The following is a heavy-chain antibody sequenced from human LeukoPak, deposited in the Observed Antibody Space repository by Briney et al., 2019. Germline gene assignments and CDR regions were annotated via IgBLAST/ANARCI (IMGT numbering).Heavy chain of an antibody. CDR3: ARDTYVSDY. J-gene: IGHJ4*02. CDR2: ITPTSGDT. CDR1: GYTFSEHH. Sequence: ASVTVSCKASGYTFSEHHLHWVRQAPGQGLEWMGKITPTSGDTMYAQKFQDRVTMTRDMSTSTVYMELSSLRSEDTAVYFCARDTYVSDYWGQGTRVTVSA. D-gene: IGHD3-10*02. V-gene: IGHV1-46*01.